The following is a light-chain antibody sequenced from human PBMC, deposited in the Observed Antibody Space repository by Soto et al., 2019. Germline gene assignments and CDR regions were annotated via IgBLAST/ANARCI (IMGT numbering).Light chain of an antibody. V-gene: IGKV3-15*01. Sequence: EIVMTQSPATLSVSPGERATLSCRASQSVSSNLAWYQQKPGQAPRLLIYGASTRATGIPARFSGSGSGTEFTLHISSLQSEDFAVYDCQQYNNWPLYTCGQGTKLAIK. CDR1: QSVSSN. J-gene: IGKJ2*01. CDR2: GAS. CDR3: QQYNNWPLYT.